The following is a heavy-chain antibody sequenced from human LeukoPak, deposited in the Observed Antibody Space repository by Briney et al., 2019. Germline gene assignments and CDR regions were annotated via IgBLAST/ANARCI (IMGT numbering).Heavy chain of an antibody. V-gene: IGHV4-30-2*01. CDR1: GGSISSGGYS. CDR3: ARGGGYSYGLFI. J-gene: IGHJ4*02. D-gene: IGHD5-18*01. Sequence: PSQTLSLTCAVSGGSISSGGYSWSWIRQPPGKGLEWIGYIYHSGSTYYNPSLKSRVTISVDRSKNQFSLKLSSVTAADTAVYYCARGGGYSYGLFIWGQGTLVTVSS. CDR2: IYHSGST.